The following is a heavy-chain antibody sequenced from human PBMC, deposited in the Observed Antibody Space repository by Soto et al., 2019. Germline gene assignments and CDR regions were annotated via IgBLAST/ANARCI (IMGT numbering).Heavy chain of an antibody. V-gene: IGHV1-69*06. Sequence: GPSVKVSCKAAGGTFSSYAISWVRQAPGQGLEWMGGIIPIFGTANYAQKFQGRVTITADKSTSTAYMELSSLRSEDTAVYYCASPVTVGTLYNYSYYGMNVSGQGTMVTVSS. J-gene: IGHJ6*02. D-gene: IGHD2-21*02. CDR3: ASPVTVGTLYNYSYYGMNV. CDR1: GGTFSSYA. CDR2: IIPIFGTA.